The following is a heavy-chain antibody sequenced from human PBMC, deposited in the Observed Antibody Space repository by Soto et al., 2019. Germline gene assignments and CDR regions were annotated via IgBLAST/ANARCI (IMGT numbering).Heavy chain of an antibody. CDR1: GFTFRQYG. Sequence: PGGSLRLSCAASGFTFRQYGMHWVRQAPGKGLEWVAVIFYDESKEYYADSVRGRFTISRDNSNNMLYLQMNSLRGEDTALYYCARDAAARDGRGGMDVWGQGTTV. CDR3: ARDAAARDGRGGMDV. D-gene: IGHD6-6*01. J-gene: IGHJ6*02. V-gene: IGHV3-33*01. CDR2: IFYDESKE.